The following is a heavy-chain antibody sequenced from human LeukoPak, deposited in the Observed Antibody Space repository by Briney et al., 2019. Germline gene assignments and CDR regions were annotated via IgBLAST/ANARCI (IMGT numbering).Heavy chain of an antibody. CDR2: ITPNSGGT. J-gene: IGHJ6*03. V-gene: IGHV1-2*02. D-gene: IGHD3-10*01. CDR1: GYTFTGYY. CDR3: AREAYDSGSFRTDYYYMDV. Sequence: ASVKVSCKASGYTFTGYYLHWVRQAPGQGLEWMGWITPNSGGTNYAQRFQGRVTMTGDTSISTAYMELSRLRSDDTAVYYCAREAYDSGSFRTDYYYMDVWGKGTTVTISS.